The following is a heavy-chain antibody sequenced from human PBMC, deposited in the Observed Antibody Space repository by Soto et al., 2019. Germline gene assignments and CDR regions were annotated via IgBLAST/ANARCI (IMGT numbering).Heavy chain of an antibody. D-gene: IGHD3-22*01. J-gene: IGHJ4*02. Sequence: QLQLQESGPGLVKPSETLSLTCTVSGDSVTISDYYWGWIRQPPGKGLEWIGSIHYSGSTYYNPSPKSGVTISGDTSKKQFSLKLTSVTAADAAVYYCAAHDSGGYYAEYWGQGTLVTVSA. CDR1: GDSVTISDYY. V-gene: IGHV4-39*01. CDR2: IHYSGST. CDR3: AAHDSGGYYAEY.